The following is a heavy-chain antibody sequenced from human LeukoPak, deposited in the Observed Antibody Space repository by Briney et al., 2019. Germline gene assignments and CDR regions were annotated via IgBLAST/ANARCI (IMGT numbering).Heavy chain of an antibody. CDR1: GYSLSSGYY. J-gene: IGHJ4*02. D-gene: IGHD2-15*01. CDR2: LHQSGKT. Sequence: SETLSLTCTVSGYSLSSGYYCVWVRQAPGKGLEWIGSLHQSGKTYKNPSLRRRATIPLETPGLQFSVNLPFMTAAATAVYYCARGRLDGSYYFDYWVQGTLVAVSS. CDR3: ARGRLDGSYYFDY. V-gene: IGHV4-38-2*02.